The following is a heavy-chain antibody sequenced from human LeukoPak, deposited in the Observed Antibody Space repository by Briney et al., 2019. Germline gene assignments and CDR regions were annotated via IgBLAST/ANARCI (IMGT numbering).Heavy chain of an antibody. Sequence: ASETLSLTCAVYGGSFSGYYWSWIRQPPGKGLEWIGEINHSGSTNYNPSLKSRVTISVDTSKNQFSLKLSSVTAADTAVYYCARSIYGDLSRPHRRSFDYWGQGTLVTVSS. CDR2: INHSGST. J-gene: IGHJ4*02. CDR3: ARSIYGDLSRPHRRSFDY. CDR1: GGSFSGYY. V-gene: IGHV4-34*01. D-gene: IGHD4-17*01.